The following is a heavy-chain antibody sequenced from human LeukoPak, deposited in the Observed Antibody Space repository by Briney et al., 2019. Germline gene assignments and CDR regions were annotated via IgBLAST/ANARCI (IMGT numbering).Heavy chain of an antibody. CDR3: VRRGYSYGYFDY. V-gene: IGHV4-4*02. CDR2: AYHSGIT. CDR1: GGSTTSNNW. D-gene: IGHD5-18*01. J-gene: IGHJ4*02. Sequence: PSETLSLTCDVSGGSTTSNNWWSWVRQPPGKGLEWIGEAYHSGITNYNPSLKSRVTISVDKSKNQFSLELTSVTAADTALYYCVRRGYSYGYFDYWGQGTLVTVSS.